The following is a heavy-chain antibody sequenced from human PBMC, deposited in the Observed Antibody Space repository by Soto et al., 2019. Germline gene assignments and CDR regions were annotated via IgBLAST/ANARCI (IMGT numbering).Heavy chain of an antibody. CDR2: IIPIFGTA. CDR3: ASITQTRGIWYYYYGMDV. J-gene: IGHJ6*02. V-gene: IGHV1-69*01. CDR1: GGTFSSYA. Sequence: QVQLVQSGAEVKKPGSSVKVSCKASGGTFSSYAISWVRQAPGQGLEWMGGIIPIFGTANYAQKFQGRVTITADEYTSTAYMELSSLRSEDTAVYYCASITQTRGIWYYYYGMDVWGQGTTVTVSS. D-gene: IGHD3-10*01.